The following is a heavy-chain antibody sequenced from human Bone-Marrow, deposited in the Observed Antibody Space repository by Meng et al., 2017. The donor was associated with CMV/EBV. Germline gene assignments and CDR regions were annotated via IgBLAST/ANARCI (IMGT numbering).Heavy chain of an antibody. CDR1: GGSISSYY. CDR2: IYYSGST. D-gene: IGHD1-26*01. V-gene: IGHV4-59*01. J-gene: IGHJ4*01. CDR3: ASGSYFDD. Sequence: GSLRLSCTVSGGSISSYYWSWIREPPGKGLEWIGYIYYSGSTNYNPSLKSRVTISVDTSKNQFSLKLSSVTAADSAVYCCASGSYFDDWGQGTPVTVSS.